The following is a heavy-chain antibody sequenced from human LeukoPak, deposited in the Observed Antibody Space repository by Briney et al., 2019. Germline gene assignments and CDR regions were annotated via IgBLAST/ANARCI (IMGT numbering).Heavy chain of an antibody. V-gene: IGHV4-39*07. CDR3: ARGGYYGSGSSTVRYFYYYMDV. D-gene: IGHD3-10*01. Sequence: SETLSLTCTVSGGSISSSSYYWGWIRQPPGKGLEWIGSIYYSGSTYYNPSLKSRVTISVDTSKNQFSLKLRSVTAADTAVYYCARGGYYGSGSSTVRYFYYYMDVWGTGTAVTISS. J-gene: IGHJ6*03. CDR2: IYYSGST. CDR1: GGSISSSSYY.